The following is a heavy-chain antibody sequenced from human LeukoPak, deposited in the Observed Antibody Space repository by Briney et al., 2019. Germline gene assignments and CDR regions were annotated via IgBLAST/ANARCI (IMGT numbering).Heavy chain of an antibody. V-gene: IGHV3-30*04. CDR3: ARNGYYYDSSGYYYTSRDYYMDV. CDR1: GFTFSSYA. D-gene: IGHD3-22*01. Sequence: PGGPLRLSCAASGFTFSSYAMHWVRQAPGKGLEWVAVISYDGSNKYYADSVKGRFTISRDNSKNTLYLQMNSLRAEDTAVYYCARNGYYYDSSGYYYTSRDYYMDVWGKGTTVTVSS. CDR2: ISYDGSNK. J-gene: IGHJ6*03.